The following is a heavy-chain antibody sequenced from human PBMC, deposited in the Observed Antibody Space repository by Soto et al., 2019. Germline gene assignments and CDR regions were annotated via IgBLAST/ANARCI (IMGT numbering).Heavy chain of an antibody. CDR3: ARVGHTDYYASGNPPGVYYYGMDV. CDR1: GYTFTNYA. CDR2: INAGNDNT. V-gene: IGHV1-3*01. Sequence: GASVKVSCKASGYTFTNYAMHWVRQAPGQRLEWMGWINAGNDNTKYSQKFQGRVTISRDTSASTAYMELSSLTSEDTAVYYCARVGHTDYYASGNPPGVYYYGMDVWGQGTTVTVSS. J-gene: IGHJ6*02. D-gene: IGHD3-10*01.